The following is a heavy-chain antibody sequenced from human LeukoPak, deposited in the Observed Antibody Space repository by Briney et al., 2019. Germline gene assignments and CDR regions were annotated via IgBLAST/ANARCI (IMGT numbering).Heavy chain of an antibody. CDR2: IKSKTDGGTT. CDR3: TTDPNQVVLRFLEWLPDAFDI. Sequence: GGSLRLSCAASGFTFSNAWMSWVRQAPGKGLEWVGRIKSKTDGGTTDYAAPMKGRFTISRDDSKNTLYLQMNSLKTEDTAVYYCTTDPNQVVLRFLEWLPDAFDIWGQGTMVTVSS. D-gene: IGHD3-3*01. V-gene: IGHV3-15*01. J-gene: IGHJ3*02. CDR1: GFTFSNAW.